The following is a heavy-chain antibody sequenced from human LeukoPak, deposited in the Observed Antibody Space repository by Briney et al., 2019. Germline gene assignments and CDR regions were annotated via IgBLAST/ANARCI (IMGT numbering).Heavy chain of an antibody. D-gene: IGHD3-22*01. CDR3: VRDLYRIVVVPHYFDY. CDR1: GFTFSSYG. CDR2: ISSSGSTI. J-gene: IGHJ4*02. Sequence: PGGSLRLSCAASGFTFSSYGMRWVRQAPGKGLEWVSYISSSGSTIYYADSVKGRFTISRDNAKNSLYLQMNSLRAEDTAVYYCVRDLYRIVVVPHYFDYWGQGTLVTVSS. V-gene: IGHV3-48*04.